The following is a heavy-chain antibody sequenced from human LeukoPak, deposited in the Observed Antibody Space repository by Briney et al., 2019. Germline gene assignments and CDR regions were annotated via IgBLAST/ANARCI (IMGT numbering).Heavy chain of an antibody. J-gene: IGHJ6*03. CDR3: AKSQYNWGSYYYYYMDV. Sequence: GGSLRLSCAASGFTFRNYAMSWVRQAPGKGLEWVSAISGRGDSTYYADSVKGRFTISRDNSKNTLYLQMNSLRAEDTAVYYCAKSQYNWGSYYYYYMDVWGKGTTVTVSS. D-gene: IGHD1-20*01. CDR1: GFTFRNYA. V-gene: IGHV3-23*01. CDR2: ISGRGDST.